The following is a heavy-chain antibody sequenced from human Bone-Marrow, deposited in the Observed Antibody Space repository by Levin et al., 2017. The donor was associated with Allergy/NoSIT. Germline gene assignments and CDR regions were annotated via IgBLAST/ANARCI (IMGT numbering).Heavy chain of an antibody. CDR3: ARDFMSSGWWVDAFDS. V-gene: IGHV3-21*01. J-gene: IGHJ3*02. Sequence: GGSLRLSCAASGFTFSSYSMNWVRQAPGKGLEWVSSISSSSSYIYYADSVKGRFTISRDNAKNSLYLQMNSLRAEDTAVYYCARDFMSSGWWVDAFDSWGQGTMVTVSS. CDR1: GFTFSSYS. CDR2: ISSSSSYI. D-gene: IGHD6-19*01.